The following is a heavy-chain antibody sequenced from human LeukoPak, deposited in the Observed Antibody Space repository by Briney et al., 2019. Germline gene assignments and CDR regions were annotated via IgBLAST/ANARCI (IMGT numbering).Heavy chain of an antibody. Sequence: PSETLSLTCTVSGGSISSYYWSWVRQPPGKGLEWVGYIYYSGSTNYNPSLKSRVTISVDTSKNQFSLKLSSVTAADTAVYYCASGDYAYYYMDVWGKGTTVTISS. J-gene: IGHJ6*03. D-gene: IGHD4-17*01. V-gene: IGHV4-59*01. CDR1: GGSISSYY. CDR3: ASGDYAYYYMDV. CDR2: IYYSGST.